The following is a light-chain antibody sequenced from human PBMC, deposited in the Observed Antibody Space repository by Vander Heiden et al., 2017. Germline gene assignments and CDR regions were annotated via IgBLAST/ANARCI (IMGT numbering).Light chain of an antibody. CDR3: MQAIQKPRT. V-gene: IGKV2-28*01. Sequence: IVRTQSPLSLPVTPGEPASISCRSSQSLLHSNGYNYLDWYLQKPGQSPQLLIYLGSNRASGVPDRFSGSGSGTEFTLKISRVEAEDLGVYYCMQAIQKPRTFGQGTKVEIK. J-gene: IGKJ1*01. CDR1: QSLLHSNGYNY. CDR2: LGS.